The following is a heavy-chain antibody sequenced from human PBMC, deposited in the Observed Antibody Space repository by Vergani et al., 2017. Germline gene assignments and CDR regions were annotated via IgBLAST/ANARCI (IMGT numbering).Heavy chain of an antibody. CDR2: IQFDGSNQ. Sequence: QVQLVESGGGVVRRGGSLRLSCATSGFTLSNYDMQWIRQGPGKGLEFVAFIQFDGSNQHYADSVKGRFTLSRDFSKNTLYLQMNSLRTDDTATYYCAKHFRGWGIDYWGQGTQVIVSS. J-gene: IGHJ4*02. V-gene: IGHV3-30*02. D-gene: IGHD3-16*01. CDR1: GFTLSNYD. CDR3: AKHFRGWGIDY.